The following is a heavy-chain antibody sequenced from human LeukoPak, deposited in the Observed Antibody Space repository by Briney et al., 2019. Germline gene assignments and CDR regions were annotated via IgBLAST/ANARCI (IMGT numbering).Heavy chain of an antibody. D-gene: IGHD3-10*01. CDR2: ISSSGSTI. V-gene: IGHV3-48*03. Sequence: GGSLRLSCAASGFTFSSYEMNWVRQAPGKGLEWVSYISSSGSTIYYADSVKGRFTISRDNAKISLYLQMNSLRADDTAVYYCARGPYASGSYGRRGWVHYMDVWGKGTTVTISS. CDR1: GFTFSSYE. CDR3: ARGPYASGSYGRRGWVHYMDV. J-gene: IGHJ6*03.